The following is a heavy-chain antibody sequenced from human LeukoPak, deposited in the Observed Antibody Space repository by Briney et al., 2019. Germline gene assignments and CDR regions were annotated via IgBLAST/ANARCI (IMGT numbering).Heavy chain of an antibody. Sequence: ASETLSLTCAVYGGSFSGYYWSWIRQPAGKGLEWIGRIYTSGSTNYNPSLKSRVTISVDTSKNQFSLKLSSVTAADTAVYYCARGLDLLSGHYYAGFDYWGQGTLVTVSS. CDR2: IYTSGST. D-gene: IGHD3-22*01. CDR1: GGSFSGYY. CDR3: ARGLDLLSGHYYAGFDY. J-gene: IGHJ4*02. V-gene: IGHV4-59*10.